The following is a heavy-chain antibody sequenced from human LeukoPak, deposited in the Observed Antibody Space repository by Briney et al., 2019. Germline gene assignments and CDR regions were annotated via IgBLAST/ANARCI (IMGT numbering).Heavy chain of an antibody. D-gene: IGHD3-10*01. J-gene: IGHJ2*01. CDR1: EFTLSSYS. CDR2: LSSVGGQQ. Sequence: PGRSLRLSCSASEFTLSSYSMHWVRQAPGRGLEWAAVLSSVGGQQYYADSVKGRFTISADTSKNTLYLQMDSLGVEDTALYYCARALAGAPFDLWGRGTVVAVSS. CDR3: ARALAGAPFDL. V-gene: IGHV3-30*04.